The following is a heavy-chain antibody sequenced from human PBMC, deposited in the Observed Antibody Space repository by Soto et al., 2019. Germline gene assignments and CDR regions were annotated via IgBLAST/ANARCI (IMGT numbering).Heavy chain of an antibody. V-gene: IGHV5-51*01. J-gene: IGHJ4*02. Sequence: GESLKISCKASGYRFTSSWIGWVRQMPGKGLEWMGIIFPGDSDTRYRPSFQGQVTISADKSSSTAYLQWNSLQASDTAMYYCARLPGIVAPGTVFLDNWGQGTMVTVSS. CDR2: IFPGDSDT. D-gene: IGHD1-1*01. CDR1: GYRFTSSW. CDR3: ARLPGIVAPGTVFLDN.